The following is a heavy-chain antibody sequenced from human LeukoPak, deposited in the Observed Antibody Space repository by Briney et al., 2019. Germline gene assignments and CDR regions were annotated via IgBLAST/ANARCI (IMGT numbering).Heavy chain of an antibody. Sequence: GRSLRLSCAASGFSFSTYGMHWVRQAPGKGLEWVSYISSSSSNINYADSVRGRFTISRDNAKNSLYLHMDSLRVEDMAVYYCARGGAARPDYWGQGTLVTVSS. CDR2: ISSSSSNI. D-gene: IGHD6-6*01. CDR1: GFSFSTYG. V-gene: IGHV3-21*01. CDR3: ARGGAARPDY. J-gene: IGHJ4*02.